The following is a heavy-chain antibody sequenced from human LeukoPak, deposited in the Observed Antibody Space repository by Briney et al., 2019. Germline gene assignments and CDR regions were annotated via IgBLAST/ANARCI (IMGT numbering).Heavy chain of an antibody. V-gene: IGHV4-59*01. J-gene: IGHJ2*01. Sequence: SETLSLTCTVSGGSISSYYWSWIRQPPGKGLEWIGDIYYSGSTNYNPSLKSRVTISVDTSKNQFSLKLSSVTAADTAVYYCARDIGYYDSSGYFWYFDLWGRGTLVTVSS. CDR1: GGSISSYY. CDR2: IYYSGST. CDR3: ARDIGYYDSSGYFWYFDL. D-gene: IGHD3-22*01.